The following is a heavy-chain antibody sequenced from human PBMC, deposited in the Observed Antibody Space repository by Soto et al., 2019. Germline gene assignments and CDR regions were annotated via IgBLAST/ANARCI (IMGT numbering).Heavy chain of an antibody. CDR2: ISAYNGNT. D-gene: IGHD3-10*01. CDR3: ARDQVTMVRGVIKKPFDY. V-gene: IGHV1-18*01. CDR1: GYTFTSYG. Sequence: GASVKVSCKASGYTFTSYGISWVRQAPGQGLEWMGWISAYNGNTNYAQKLQGRVTMTTDTSTSTANMELRSLRSDDTAVYYCARDQVTMVRGVIKKPFDYWGQGTLVTVSS. J-gene: IGHJ4*02.